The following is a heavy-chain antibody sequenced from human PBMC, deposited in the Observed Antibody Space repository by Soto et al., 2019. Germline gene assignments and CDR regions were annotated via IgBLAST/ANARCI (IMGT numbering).Heavy chain of an antibody. CDR1: GGYSSGGGYY. CDR3: ARTAHTSGYDSFDY. V-gene: IGHV4-61*08. Sequence: SEILCLTWTVSGGYSSGGGYYWSWIRQHPGKGLEWIGYIYYSGSTNYNPSLKSRVTISVDTSKNQFSLKLSSVTAADTAVYYCARTAHTSGYDSFDYWGQGTLVTVSS. J-gene: IGHJ4*02. CDR2: IYYSGST. D-gene: IGHD5-12*01.